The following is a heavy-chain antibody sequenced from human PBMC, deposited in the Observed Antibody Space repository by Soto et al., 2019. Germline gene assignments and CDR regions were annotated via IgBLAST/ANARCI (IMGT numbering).Heavy chain of an antibody. CDR2: IYYSGST. Sequence: QVQLQESGPGLVKPSQTLSLTCTVSGGSISSGDYYWSWIRQPPGKGLEWIGYIYYSGSTYYNPSLKSRVTISVDTSKNQFSLKLSSVTAADTAVYYCARGPPGGTIFGVVIPHFDYWGQGTLVTVSS. D-gene: IGHD3-3*01. CDR3: ARGPPGGTIFGVVIPHFDY. J-gene: IGHJ4*02. CDR1: GGSISSGDYY. V-gene: IGHV4-30-4*01.